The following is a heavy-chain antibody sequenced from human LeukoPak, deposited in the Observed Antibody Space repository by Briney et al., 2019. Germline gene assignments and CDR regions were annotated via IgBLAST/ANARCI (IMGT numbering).Heavy chain of an antibody. J-gene: IGHJ4*02. Sequence: GGSLRLSCAASGFTFSSYDMSWVRQAPGKGLEWVSFIRSDGGSTLYADSVKGRFTISRDDSKNTLYAEMTSLRAEDTAVYYCATLASGYSSPFDYWGQGTLVTVSS. CDR3: ATLASGYSSPFDY. CDR1: GFTFSSYD. D-gene: IGHD6-13*01. V-gene: IGHV3-23*01. CDR2: IRSDGGST.